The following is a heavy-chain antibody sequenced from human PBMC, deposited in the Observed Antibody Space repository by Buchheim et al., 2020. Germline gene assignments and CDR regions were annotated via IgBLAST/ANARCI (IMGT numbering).Heavy chain of an antibody. V-gene: IGHV3-48*03. CDR1: GFTFSSYE. CDR2: ISSSDSSI. Sequence: EVQVVESGGGLVQPGGSLRLSCAASGFTFSSYEMNWVRQAPGKGLEWVSYISSSDSSIYYADSVKGRFTISRDNAKNSLYLQMNSRRAEDTAVYYCARDCSFTCSDAFDIWGQGT. J-gene: IGHJ3*02. D-gene: IGHD2-15*01. CDR3: ARDCSFTCSDAFDI.